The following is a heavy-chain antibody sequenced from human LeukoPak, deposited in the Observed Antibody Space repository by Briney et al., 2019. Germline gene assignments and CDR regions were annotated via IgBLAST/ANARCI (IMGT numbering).Heavy chain of an antibody. CDR1: GFTFSSYG. V-gene: IGHV3-33*01. CDR2: IWYDGSNK. Sequence: GGSLRLSCAASGFTFSSYGMHWVRQAPGKGLEWVAVIWYDGSNKYYADSGKGRFTISRDNSKNTLYLQMNSLRAEDTAVYYCARAPSDYDFWSGYYGPRAIDYWGQGTLVTVSS. J-gene: IGHJ4*02. D-gene: IGHD3-3*01. CDR3: ARAPSDYDFWSGYYGPRAIDY.